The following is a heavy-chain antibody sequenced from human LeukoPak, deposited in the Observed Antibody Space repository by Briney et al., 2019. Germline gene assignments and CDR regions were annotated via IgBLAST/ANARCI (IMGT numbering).Heavy chain of an antibody. CDR1: GGSISSYY. CDR3: VRGGFIAAAGLFDS. D-gene: IGHD6-13*01. Sequence: PSETLSLTCTVSGGSISSYYWSWIRQPAGKGLKWTGHIYNSGSTNYNPSLKGRVTMSVATSKNQFSLHLSSVTAADTAVYYCVRGGFIAAAGLFDSWGQGTLVTVSS. J-gene: IGHJ4*02. CDR2: IYNSGST. V-gene: IGHV4-4*07.